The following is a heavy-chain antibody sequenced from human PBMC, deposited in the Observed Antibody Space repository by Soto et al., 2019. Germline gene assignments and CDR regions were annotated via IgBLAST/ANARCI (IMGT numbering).Heavy chain of an antibody. V-gene: IGHV4-59*12. CDR2: IYYSGST. J-gene: IGHJ3*02. CDR1: GGSISSYY. Sequence: SETLSLTCPVSGGSISSYYWSWIRQPPGKGLEWIGYIYYSGSTNYNPSLKSRVTISVDTSKNQFSLKLSSVTAADTAVYYCAGDGYSRNVFDIWGKGTMVTVS. CDR3: AGDGYSRNVFDI. D-gene: IGHD4-4*01.